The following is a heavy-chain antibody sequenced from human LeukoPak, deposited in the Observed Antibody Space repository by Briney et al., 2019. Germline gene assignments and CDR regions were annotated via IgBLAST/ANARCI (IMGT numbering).Heavy chain of an antibody. J-gene: IGHJ4*02. CDR1: GFTVSSNY. Sequence: GGSLRLSCAASGFTVSSNYMSWVRQAPGKGLEWVSVIYNGGSTYYADSVKGRFTISRDNSKNTLYLQMNSLRAEDTAVYYCAKLSHYYYDSSGYYGYWGQGTLVTVSS. V-gene: IGHV3-53*01. CDR2: IYNGGST. CDR3: AKLSHYYYDSSGYYGY. D-gene: IGHD3-22*01.